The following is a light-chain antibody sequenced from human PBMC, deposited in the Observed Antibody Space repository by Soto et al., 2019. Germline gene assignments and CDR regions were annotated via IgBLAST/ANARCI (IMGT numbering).Light chain of an antibody. CDR3: QQRSNWPLT. CDR1: QSISSY. CDR2: DAS. Sequence: EIVLTQSPATLSLSPGERAILSCKASQSISSYLGWYQQKPGQAPRLLFYDASNRATGIPARFSGSGSGTDFTLTISSLEPEDFAVYYCQQRSNWPLTFGGGTKVEIK. V-gene: IGKV3-11*01. J-gene: IGKJ4*01.